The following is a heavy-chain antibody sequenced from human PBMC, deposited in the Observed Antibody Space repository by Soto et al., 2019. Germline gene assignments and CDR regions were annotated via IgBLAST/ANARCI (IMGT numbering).Heavy chain of an antibody. CDR3: ARRRNTIFGVVKAFDI. CDR2: INHSGST. V-gene: IGHV4-34*01. J-gene: IGHJ3*02. CDR1: GGSFSGYY. D-gene: IGHD3-3*01. Sequence: SETLSLTCAVYGGSFSGYYWSWIRQPPGKGLEWIGEINHSGSTNYNPSLKSRVTVSVDTSKNQFSPKLSSVTAADTAVYYCARRRNTIFGVVKAFDIWGQGTMVTVSS.